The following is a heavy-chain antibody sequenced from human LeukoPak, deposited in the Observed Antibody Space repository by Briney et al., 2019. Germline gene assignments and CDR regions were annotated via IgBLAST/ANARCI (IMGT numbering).Heavy chain of an antibody. D-gene: IGHD5-24*01. CDR2: IYYSGST. J-gene: IGHJ4*02. CDR3: ARAGRTDGYKSYFDY. CDR1: GGSISSYY. V-gene: IGHV4-59*01. Sequence: SETLSLTCSVSGGSISSYYWNWIRQPPGKGLEWIGYIYYSGSTNYNPSLKSRVTISVDTSKNQFSLTLGSVTAADTAVYYCARAGRTDGYKSYFDYWGQGTLVTVSS.